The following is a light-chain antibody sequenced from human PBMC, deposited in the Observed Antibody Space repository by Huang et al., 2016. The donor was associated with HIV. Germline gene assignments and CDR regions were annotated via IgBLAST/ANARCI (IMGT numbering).Light chain of an antibody. Sequence: DIQMTQSPPSLSASVGDRVTFTCRADQNITKSLNWYQQKPGKAPKLLIYMVSTLESGVPSRFSGSGSGSRFTLNIGNLQPEDFATYYCQQSFSVPRTFG. CDR3: QQSFSVPRT. CDR1: QNITKS. CDR2: MVS. V-gene: IGKV1-39*01. J-gene: IGKJ1*01.